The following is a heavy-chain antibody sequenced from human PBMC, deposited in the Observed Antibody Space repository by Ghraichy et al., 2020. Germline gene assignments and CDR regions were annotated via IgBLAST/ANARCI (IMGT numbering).Heavy chain of an antibody. CDR1: GASIKAGGYY. V-gene: IGHV4-31*11. J-gene: IGHJ4*02. Sequence: TLSLTCAVSGASIKAGGYYWNWIRHIPGKGLEWIGYIYDTEKSHFNPSLESRVSMSIDTSKNQFSLTLSSLTAADTAVYFCARASIIVQSQYFDFWGQGTLVTVSS. D-gene: IGHD3-22*01. CDR3: ARASIIVQSQYFDF. CDR2: IYDTEKS.